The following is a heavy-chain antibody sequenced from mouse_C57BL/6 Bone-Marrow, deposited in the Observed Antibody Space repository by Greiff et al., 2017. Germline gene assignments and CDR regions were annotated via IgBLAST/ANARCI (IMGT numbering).Heavy chain of an antibody. J-gene: IGHJ1*03. CDR3: TPGSFDV. CDR1: GFNIKDDY. CDR2: IDPENGDT. Sequence: VQLQQSGAELVRPGASVKLSCTASGFNIKDDYMHWVKQRPEQGLEWIGWIDPENGDTAYAPKVQGQATITSDTSSNTAYLHLSSLTSEDTAVYYCTPGSFDVWGTGTTVPVSS. V-gene: IGHV14-4*01.